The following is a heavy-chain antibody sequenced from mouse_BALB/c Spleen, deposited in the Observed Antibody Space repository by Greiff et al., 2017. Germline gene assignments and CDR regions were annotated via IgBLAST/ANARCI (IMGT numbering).Heavy chain of an antibody. CDR3: ASYRYYYFDY. V-gene: IGHV3-6*01. Sequence: DVQLQESGPGLVKPSQSLSLTCSVTGYSITSGYYWNWIRQFPGNKLEWMGYISYDGSNNYNPSLKNRISITRDTSKNQFFLKLNSVTTEDTATYYCASYRYYYFDYWGQGTTLTVSS. CDR2: ISYDGSN. J-gene: IGHJ2*01. CDR1: GYSITSGYY. D-gene: IGHD2-14*01.